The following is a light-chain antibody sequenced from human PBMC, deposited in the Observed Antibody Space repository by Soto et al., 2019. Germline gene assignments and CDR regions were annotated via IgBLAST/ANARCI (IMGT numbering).Light chain of an antibody. CDR1: QSVSSSY. V-gene: IGKV3D-20*02. CDR2: GAS. J-gene: IGKJ1*01. CDR3: QQRSNWPPT. Sequence: EIVLTQPPGTLSLSPGEKATLSCRASQSVSSSYLAWYQQKPGQAPRLLIYGASSRATGIPVRFSASGSGTDFTLTISSLEPEDFAVYYCQQRSNWPPTFGQGTKV.